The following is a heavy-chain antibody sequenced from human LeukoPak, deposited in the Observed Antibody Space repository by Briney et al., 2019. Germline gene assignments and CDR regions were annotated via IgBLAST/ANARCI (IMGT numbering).Heavy chain of an antibody. J-gene: IGHJ4*02. Sequence: SETLSLTCTVSHGSISSYFWSWIRQPPGKGLEYIGYIYYTGSTKYNPSLQSRVTISVDTSKNQFSLMLTSVTAADTAVYFCARGIQHLGAYYFDYWGQGTLVTVSS. D-gene: IGHD4/OR15-4a*01. CDR3: ARGIQHLGAYYFDY. CDR2: IYYTGST. CDR1: HGSISSYF. V-gene: IGHV4-59*01.